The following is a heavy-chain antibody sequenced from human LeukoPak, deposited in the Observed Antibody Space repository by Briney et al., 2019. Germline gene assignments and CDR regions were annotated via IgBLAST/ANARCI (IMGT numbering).Heavy chain of an antibody. CDR3: ARVYCGGDCYSTYYYYGMDV. V-gene: IGHV1-69*04. Sequence: GASVKVSCKASGGTFSSYAISWVRQAPGQGLEWMGRIIPILGIANYAQKFQGRVTITADKSTSTAYMELSSLRSEDTAVYYCARVYCGGDCYSTYYYYGMDVWGQGTTVTVSS. J-gene: IGHJ6*02. CDR2: IIPILGIA. CDR1: GGTFSSYA. D-gene: IGHD2-21*02.